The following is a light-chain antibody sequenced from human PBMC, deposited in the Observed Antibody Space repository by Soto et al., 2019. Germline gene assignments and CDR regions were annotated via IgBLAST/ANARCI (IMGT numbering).Light chain of an antibody. CDR3: QQYSDNWP. V-gene: IGKV1-5*03. CDR2: KAS. Sequence: LHITQSPSTLSASVVYRITITIPSPHSISSWLAWYQQKPGTAPMLMIYKASTLQSGVPSRFSGSGSGTEFTLNISSLKPNDFGTYYCQQYSDNWPLGKGTKVEIK. CDR1: HSISSW. J-gene: IGKJ1*01.